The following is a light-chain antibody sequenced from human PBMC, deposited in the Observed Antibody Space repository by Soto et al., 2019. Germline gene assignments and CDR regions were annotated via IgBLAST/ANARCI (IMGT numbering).Light chain of an antibody. CDR2: GNS. J-gene: IGLJ3*02. Sequence: SVLTQPPSVSGAPGQRVTISCTGSSSNIGAGYDVQWYQQLPGTAPKLLIYGNSNRPSGVPDRFSGSKSGTSASLAITGLQAEDEADYYCQSYDSSLSKVFGGGTKLTVL. CDR3: QSYDSSLSKV. V-gene: IGLV1-40*01. CDR1: SSNIGAGYD.